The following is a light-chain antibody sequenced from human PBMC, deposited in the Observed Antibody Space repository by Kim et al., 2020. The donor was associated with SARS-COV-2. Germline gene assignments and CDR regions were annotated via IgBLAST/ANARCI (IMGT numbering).Light chain of an antibody. V-gene: IGKV3D-15*01. CDR2: GAS. CDR1: QSGSSN. CDR3: QQYNEWPS. J-gene: IGKJ4*01. Sequence: SLSPEERATPSSGASQSGSSNFAWYQQKTGQAPRLFIYGASIRTTGIPARFSGSGSGTEFTLTINSLQAEDFAVYSCQQYNEWPSFGGGTKVDIK.